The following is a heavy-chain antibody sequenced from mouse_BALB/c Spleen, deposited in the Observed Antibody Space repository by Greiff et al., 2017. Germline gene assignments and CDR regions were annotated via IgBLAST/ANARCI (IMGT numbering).Heavy chain of an antibody. J-gene: IGHJ3*01. Sequence: QVQLKESGPGLVAPSQSLSITCTVSGFSLTSYGVHWVRQPPGKGLEWLGVIWAGGSTNYNSALMSRLSISKDNSKSQVFLKMSSLQTDDTAMYYCARDKKGGFAYWGQGTLVTVSA. CDR3: ARDKKGGFAY. CDR1: GFSLTSYG. CDR2: IWAGGST. V-gene: IGHV2-9*02.